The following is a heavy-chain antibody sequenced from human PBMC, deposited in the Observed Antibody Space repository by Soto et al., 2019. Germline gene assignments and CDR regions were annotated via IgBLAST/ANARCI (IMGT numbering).Heavy chain of an antibody. V-gene: IGHV1-18*01. D-gene: IGHD6-6*01. J-gene: IGHJ6*02. Sequence: QVQLVQSGAEVKKPGASVKVSCKASGYTFTSYGISWVRQAPGQGLEWMGWISAYNGNTNYAQKLQGRVTMTTDTSTSTAYMELRSLRSDDTAVYYCARDRCIAARIYYYYYGMDVWGQGTTVTVSS. CDR1: GYTFTSYG. CDR2: ISAYNGNT. CDR3: ARDRCIAARIYYYYYGMDV.